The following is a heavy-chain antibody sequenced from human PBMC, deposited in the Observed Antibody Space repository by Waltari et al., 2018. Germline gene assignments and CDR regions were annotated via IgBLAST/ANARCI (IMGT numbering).Heavy chain of an antibody. J-gene: IGHJ4*02. Sequence: EVQLVGSGGGLVKPGGSLRLSCAASGLTFSSYNINWVRQAPGKGLEWVSSISSGSSYIYYAESVKGRFIISRDNAKNSLYLQMNSLRAEDTAVYYCAREWGVMVGTAAFYFDYWGQGTLVTVSS. V-gene: IGHV3-21*02. CDR2: ISSGSSYI. CDR1: GLTFSSYN. CDR3: AREWGVMVGTAAFYFDY. D-gene: IGHD2-15*01.